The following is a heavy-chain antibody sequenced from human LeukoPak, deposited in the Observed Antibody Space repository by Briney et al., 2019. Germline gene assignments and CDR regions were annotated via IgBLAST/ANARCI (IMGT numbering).Heavy chain of an antibody. CDR3: ARVRGYCSSNSCYTKPFFHY. CDR2: ISGYNGDT. Sequence: ASVKVSCKASEYTFTSYGITWVRQAPGQGLEWMGWISGYNGDTNYVQKLQGRVTMTTDTSTNTAYMELRSLRSDDTAVYYCARVRGYCSSNSCYTKPFFHYWGQGTLVTVSS. CDR1: EYTFTSYG. V-gene: IGHV1-18*01. J-gene: IGHJ4*02. D-gene: IGHD2-2*02.